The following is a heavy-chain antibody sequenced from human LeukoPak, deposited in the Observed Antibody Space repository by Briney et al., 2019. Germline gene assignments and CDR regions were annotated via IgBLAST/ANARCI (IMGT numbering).Heavy chain of an antibody. J-gene: IGHJ4*02. Sequence: VKVSCKASGYTFTGYYMHWVRQAPGQGLEWMGWINPNSGGTNYAQKFQGWVTMTRDTSISTAYMELSRLRSDDTAVYYCARGLGNIVVVVAASPDYWGQGSLVTVSS. CDR1: GYTFTGYY. CDR3: ARGLGNIVVVVAASPDY. D-gene: IGHD2-15*01. CDR2: INPNSGGT. V-gene: IGHV1-2*04.